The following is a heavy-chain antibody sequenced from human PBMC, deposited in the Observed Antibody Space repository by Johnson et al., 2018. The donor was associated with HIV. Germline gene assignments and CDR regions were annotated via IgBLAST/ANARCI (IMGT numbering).Heavy chain of an antibody. CDR3: AKSESGWYPIRAFDI. CDR2: IWYDGSNK. CDR1: GFTFSTYA. D-gene: IGHD6-19*01. V-gene: IGHV3-30*18. Sequence: QVQLVESGGGVVQPGRSLRLSCAASGFTFSTYAMHWVRQAPGKGLEWVAVIWYDGSNKYYADSVKGWFTISRDNSKNTLYLQMNSLRAEDTAMYYCAKSESGWYPIRAFDIWGQGTMVTVSS. J-gene: IGHJ3*02.